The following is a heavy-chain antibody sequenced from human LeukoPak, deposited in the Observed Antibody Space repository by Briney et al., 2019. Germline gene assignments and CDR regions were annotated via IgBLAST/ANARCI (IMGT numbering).Heavy chain of an antibody. V-gene: IGHV4-39*01. CDR1: GGSISSSSYY. J-gene: IGHJ4*02. CDR3: ARHRKLRYFDWS. Sequence: PSETLSLTCMVSGGSISSSSYYWGWIRQPPGKGLEWIGSIYYSGSGSTYYNPSVRSRVTISVNTSKNQFSLKLSSVTAAATAVYYCARHRKLRYFDWSWGQGTLVTVSS. D-gene: IGHD3-9*01. CDR2: IYYSGSGST.